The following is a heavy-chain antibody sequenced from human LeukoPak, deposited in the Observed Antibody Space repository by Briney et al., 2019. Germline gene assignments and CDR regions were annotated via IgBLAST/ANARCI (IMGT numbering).Heavy chain of an antibody. CDR2: IYHSGST. CDR3: ARDHNYGGYERWFDP. CDR1: GGSISSGGYS. D-gene: IGHD4-17*01. Sequence: SETLSLTCAVSGGSISSGGYSWSWIRQPPGKGLEWIGYIYHSGSTYYNPSLKSRVTISVDRSKNQFSLKLSSVTAADTAVYYCARDHNYGGYERWFDPWGQGTLVTVSS. V-gene: IGHV4-30-2*01. J-gene: IGHJ5*02.